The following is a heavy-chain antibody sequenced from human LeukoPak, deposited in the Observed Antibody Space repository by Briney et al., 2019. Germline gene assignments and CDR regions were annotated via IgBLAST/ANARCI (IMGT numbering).Heavy chain of an antibody. V-gene: IGHV3-33*01. D-gene: IGHD6-13*01. CDR3: ARERSCSGWSSSCPLDY. CDR1: GFTFSSYG. CDR2: IWYDGSNK. J-gene: IGHJ4*02. Sequence: PGRSLRLSCAASGFTFSSYGMHWVRQAPGKGLEWVAVIWYDGSNKYYADSVKGRFTISRDNSKNTLYLQMNSLRAEDTAVYHCARERSCSGWSSSCPLDYWGQGTLVTVSS.